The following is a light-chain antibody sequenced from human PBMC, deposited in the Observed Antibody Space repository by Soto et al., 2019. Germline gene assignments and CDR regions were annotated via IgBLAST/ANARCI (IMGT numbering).Light chain of an antibody. CDR3: QQYNKWPQWT. CDR1: QSIRTD. Sequence: DIVMTQSPATLSVSPGERATLSCRASQSIRTDLAWYQQKPGQAPSLLIFSASTGATGVPARFSGSGSGTEFTLTISSLQSEDFAVYYCQQYNKWPQWTFGQGTKVDI. CDR2: SAS. V-gene: IGKV3-15*01. J-gene: IGKJ1*01.